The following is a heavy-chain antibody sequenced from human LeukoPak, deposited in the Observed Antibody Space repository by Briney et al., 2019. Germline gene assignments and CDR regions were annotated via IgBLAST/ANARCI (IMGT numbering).Heavy chain of an antibody. Sequence: ASVKVSCKTSGYTFTAFYIHWVRQAPGQGLEWLGWINPNTGDTNYAQNFQGRVTMTRDTSIATVYMDLGRLTSDDTAFYYCARGERGSGSYRPLWYNGPSGDKFYYYMDVWGKGTTVTISS. J-gene: IGHJ6*03. D-gene: IGHD3-10*01. CDR2: INPNTGDT. V-gene: IGHV1-2*02. CDR1: GYTFTAFY. CDR3: ARGERGSGSYRPLWYNGPSGDKFYYYMDV.